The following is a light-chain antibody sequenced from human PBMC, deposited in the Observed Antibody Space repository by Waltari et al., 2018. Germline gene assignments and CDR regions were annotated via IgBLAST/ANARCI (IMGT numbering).Light chain of an antibody. CDR1: QSVSRRH. CDR3: QQYGTPPWT. Sequence: EIVLTQSPGTLSLSPGERATLSCRASQSVSRRHLAWYQQRPGQAPRLLIYDASNRATGIPDRFSGSESGTDFTLTISRVDPEDFAVYYCQQYGTPPWTFGQGTTVDIK. CDR2: DAS. J-gene: IGKJ1*01. V-gene: IGKV3-20*01.